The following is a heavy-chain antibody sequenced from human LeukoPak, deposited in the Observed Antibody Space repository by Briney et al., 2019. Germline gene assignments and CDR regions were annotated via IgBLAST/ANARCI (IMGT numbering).Heavy chain of an antibody. CDR1: GFTFSDYS. CDR2: IISTGSYI. CDR3: ARREAVAGGAHFDY. V-gene: IGHV3-21*01. Sequence: GGSLRLSCAASGFTFSDYSMNWVRQAPGKGLEWVSSIISTGSYISYADSVKGRFTISRDNAKNSLYLQMSSLRAEDTAVYYCARREAVAGGAHFDYWGQGTLVTVSS. D-gene: IGHD6-19*01. J-gene: IGHJ4*02.